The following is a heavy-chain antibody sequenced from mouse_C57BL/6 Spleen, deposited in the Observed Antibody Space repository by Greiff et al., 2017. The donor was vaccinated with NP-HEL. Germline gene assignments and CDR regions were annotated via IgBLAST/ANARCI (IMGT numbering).Heavy chain of an antibody. Sequence: EVQLQQSGTVLVRPGASVKMSCKTSGYTFTSYWMHWVKQRPGQGLEWIGAIYPGNSDTSYNQKFKGKAKLTAVTSASTAYMELSSLTNEDSAVYYCTRSYDGPSPFDYGSQGTTLTVSS. J-gene: IGHJ2*01. V-gene: IGHV1-5*01. CDR1: GYTFTSYW. CDR3: TRSYDGPSPFDY. D-gene: IGHD2-3*01. CDR2: IYPGNSDT.